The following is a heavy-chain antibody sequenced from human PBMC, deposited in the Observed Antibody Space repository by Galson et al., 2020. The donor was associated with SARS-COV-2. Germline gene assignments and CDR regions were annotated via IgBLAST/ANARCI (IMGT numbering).Heavy chain of an antibody. Sequence: SETLSLTCAVSGGSISSDNWWNWVRQPPGKGLEWIGEIYRSESTNYNPSLKSRVTITIGKSKNQFSLKLASVTAADTAVYFCARAGYFSMDVWGKGTTVTASS. D-gene: IGHD3-22*01. V-gene: IGHV4-4*02. CDR3: ARAGYFSMDV. J-gene: IGHJ6*03. CDR1: GGSISSDNW. CDR2: IYRSEST.